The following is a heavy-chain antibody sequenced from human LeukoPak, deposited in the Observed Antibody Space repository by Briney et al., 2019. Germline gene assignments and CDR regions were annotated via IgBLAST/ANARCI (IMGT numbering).Heavy chain of an antibody. J-gene: IGHJ6*03. CDR3: ARVLIVVVSAKAEYYMDA. CDR1: GGTFSSYA. CDR2: IIPIFGTA. D-gene: IGHD2-2*01. V-gene: IGHV1-69*05. Sequence: SVKVSCKASGGTFSSYAISWVRLAPGQGLEWMGGIIPIFGTANYAQKFQGRVTLTTDESTSTAYMELSSLRSEDTAVYYCARVLIVVVSAKAEYYMDAWGKGTTVTVSS.